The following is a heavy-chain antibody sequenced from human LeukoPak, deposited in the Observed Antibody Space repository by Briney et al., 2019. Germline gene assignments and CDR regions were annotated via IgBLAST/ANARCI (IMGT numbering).Heavy chain of an antibody. V-gene: IGHV3-23*01. D-gene: IGHD3-3*01. J-gene: IGHJ6*02. Sequence: GGSLRLSCAASGFTFSSYAMSWVRQAPGKGLEWVSGISGSGGGTYYADSVKGRFTISRDNAKNSLYLQMNSLRAEDTAVYYCARDGGDYYGMDVWGQGTTVTVSS. CDR2: ISGSGGGT. CDR1: GFTFSSYA. CDR3: ARDGGDYYGMDV.